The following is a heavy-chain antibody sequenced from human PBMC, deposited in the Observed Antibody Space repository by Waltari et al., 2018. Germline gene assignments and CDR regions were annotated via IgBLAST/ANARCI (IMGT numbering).Heavy chain of an antibody. Sequence: QLQLQESGPGLVKPLETLSLTCTVSGGSISSSSYYWGWIRQPPGKGLEWIGSIYYSGSTDYNPSLKSRVTISVDTSKNQFSLKLSSVTAADTAVYYCARLDGCSGGSCYSGDYWGQGTLVTVSS. CDR3: ARLDGCSGGSCYSGDY. V-gene: IGHV4-39*01. J-gene: IGHJ4*02. D-gene: IGHD2-15*01. CDR1: GGSISSSSYY. CDR2: IYYSGST.